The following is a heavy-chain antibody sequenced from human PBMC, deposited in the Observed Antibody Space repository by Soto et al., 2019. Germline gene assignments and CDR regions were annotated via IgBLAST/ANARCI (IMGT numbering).Heavy chain of an antibody. CDR3: AENLLWGGYPTNLFAP. CDR1: GFTFSSYA. V-gene: IGHV3-23*01. J-gene: IGHJ5*02. CDR2: ISGSGDST. D-gene: IGHD3-3*01. Sequence: GGSLRLSCAASGFTFSSYAMTWVHQAPGKGLEWVSAISGSGDSTYYVDSVKGRFTISRDNSKNTLYLQMNSLRAEDTAVYYCAENLLWGGYPTNLFAPWGQGTLVTVSS.